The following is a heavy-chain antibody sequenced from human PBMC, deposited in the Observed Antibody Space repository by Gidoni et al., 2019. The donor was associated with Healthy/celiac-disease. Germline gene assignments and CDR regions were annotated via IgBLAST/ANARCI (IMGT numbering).Heavy chain of an antibody. V-gene: IGHV3-30*04. CDR1: GFTFSRYA. D-gene: IGHD5-12*01. Sequence: QVQLVESGGGVVQPGRSLRLSCAASGFTFSRYAMHWVRQAPGKGLEWVAVRSYDGSNKYYADPVKGRFTISRDNSKNTLYLQMNSLRAEDTAVYYCARLGRDGYAFDYWGQGTLVTVSS. CDR3: ARLGRDGYAFDY. J-gene: IGHJ4*02. CDR2: RSYDGSNK.